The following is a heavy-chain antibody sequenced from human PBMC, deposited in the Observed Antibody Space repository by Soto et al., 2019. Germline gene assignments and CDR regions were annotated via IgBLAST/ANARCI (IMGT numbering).Heavy chain of an antibody. D-gene: IGHD1-7*01. CDR2: ISYDGSNK. Sequence: GGSLRLSCAASGFTFSSYAMHWVRQAPGKGLEWVAVISYDGSNKYYADSVKGRFTISRDNSKNTLYLQMNSLRAEDTAVYYCAKGRRAGGNYGFYSDFWGQGALVTVSS. J-gene: IGHJ4*02. CDR3: AKGRRAGGNYGFYSDF. CDR1: GFTFSSYA. V-gene: IGHV3-30-3*01.